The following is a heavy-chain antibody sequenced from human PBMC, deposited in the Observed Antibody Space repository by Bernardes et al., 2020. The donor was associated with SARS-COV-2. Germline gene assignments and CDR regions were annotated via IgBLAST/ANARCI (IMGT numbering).Heavy chain of an antibody. V-gene: IGHV3-66*01. CDR1: GFTFSSNY. Sequence: GGSLRLSVAASGFTFSSNYMSWVLPAPGKGLEWVSVIYSGGNTYYADSVKDRFTISRDNSKNTLYLQMNSLRAEDTAVYYCARDYPDPADWGQGTLVTVSS. CDR3: ARDYPDPAD. CDR2: IYSGGNT. J-gene: IGHJ4*02. D-gene: IGHD6-13*01.